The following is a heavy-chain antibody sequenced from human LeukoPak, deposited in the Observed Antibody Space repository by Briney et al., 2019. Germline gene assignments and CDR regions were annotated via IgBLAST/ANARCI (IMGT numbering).Heavy chain of an antibody. CDR1: GGSISSNY. J-gene: IGHJ5*02. D-gene: IGHD1-26*01. Sequence: PSETLSLTCTVSGGSISSNYWSWIRQPPGKGLEWIGYIYNSGSTNYNPSLKSRVTISVDTSKNQFSLKLSSVTAADTAVYYCARGRGESGSYYWSRWFDPWGQGTLVTVSS. CDR3: ARGRGESGSYYWSRWFDP. CDR2: IYNSGST. V-gene: IGHV4-59*12.